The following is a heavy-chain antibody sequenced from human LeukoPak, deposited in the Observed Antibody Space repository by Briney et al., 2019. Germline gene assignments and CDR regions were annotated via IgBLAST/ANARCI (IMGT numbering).Heavy chain of an antibody. D-gene: IGHD3-10*01. CDR3: AREFVLWFGAARPQPTYFDY. V-gene: IGHV1-69*05. CDR1: GGTFSNYG. J-gene: IGHJ4*02. Sequence: ASVKVSCKASGGTFSNYGISWVRQAPGQGLEWMGRIIPIFGTANYAQNFQGRVTITTDESTSTAYMELRSLRSEDTAVYYCAREFVLWFGAARPQPTYFDYWGQGTLVTVSP. CDR2: IIPIFGTA.